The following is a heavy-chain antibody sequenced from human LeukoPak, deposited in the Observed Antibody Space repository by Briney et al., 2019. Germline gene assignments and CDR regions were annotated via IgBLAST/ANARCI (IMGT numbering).Heavy chain of an antibody. Sequence: SETLSLTCTVSGGSITDYYWGWIRQPPGKGLEWIGYDYYSGSTNYNPSLKSRVTISVDTSKNQFSLKLSSVTAADTAVYYCARAHVTGDFDYWGQGTLVTVSS. CDR1: GGSITDYY. CDR2: DYYSGST. V-gene: IGHV4-59*01. CDR3: ARAHVTGDFDY. J-gene: IGHJ4*02. D-gene: IGHD7-27*01.